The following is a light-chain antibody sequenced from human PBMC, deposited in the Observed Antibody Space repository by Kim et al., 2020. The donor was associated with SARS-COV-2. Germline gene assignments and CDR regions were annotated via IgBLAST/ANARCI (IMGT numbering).Light chain of an antibody. J-gene: IGLJ1*01. CDR1: KVGVIY. V-gene: IGLV3-1*01. CDR3: QARDRSTDV. Sequence: SQGKTASIACSGDKVGVIYAFWCQQKPGQSPVKVICHESNRPAGIPERFSGSNSGNTATLTISGTQPTDEADYYGQARDRSTDVYGTGTKVTV. CDR2: HES.